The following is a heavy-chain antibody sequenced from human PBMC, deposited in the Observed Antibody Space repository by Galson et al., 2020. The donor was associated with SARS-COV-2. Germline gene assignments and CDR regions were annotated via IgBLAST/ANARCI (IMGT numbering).Heavy chain of an antibody. J-gene: IGHJ6*02. CDR3: ARLITGFNDYYYCLDV. Sequence: GESLKISCKGSGYSFNNWIGWVRQMPGKGLEWMGIIYPDDSDTIYSTSFQGQVTISVDKSINTAYLQWTSLKASDTAIYYCARLITGFNDYYYCLDVWGQGTTVTVSS. CDR1: GYSFNNW. V-gene: IGHV5-51*01. CDR2: IYPDDSDT. D-gene: IGHD1-20*01.